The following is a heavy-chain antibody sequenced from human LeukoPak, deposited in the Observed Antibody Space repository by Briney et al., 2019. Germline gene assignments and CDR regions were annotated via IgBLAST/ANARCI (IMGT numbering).Heavy chain of an antibody. J-gene: IGHJ3*02. CDR2: ISSSGSTI. CDR3: ARVHTPRAFDI. CDR1: GFFFTHYN. Sequence: PGGSLRLSCAASGFFFTHYNMHWVRQAPGKGLEWVSYISSSGSTIYYADSVKGRFTISRDNAKNSLYLQMNSLRAEDTAVYYCARVHTPRAFDIWGQGTMVTVSS. V-gene: IGHV3-11*01.